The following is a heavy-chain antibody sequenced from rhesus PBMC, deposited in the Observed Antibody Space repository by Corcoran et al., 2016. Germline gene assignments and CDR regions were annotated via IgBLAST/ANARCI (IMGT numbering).Heavy chain of an antibody. CDR2: IDGGRGST. D-gene: IGHD6-13*01. V-gene: IGHV4-147*01. J-gene: IGHJ5-2*02. Sequence: QVQLQESGPGLVKPSETLPLTCAVSGASISSNYWSWIRQPPGKGLEWIGYIDGGRGSTSNNPPLKSRVTISKDTSKNQFSLKLSSVTAADTAVYYCARRVRYSVDVWGRGVLVTVSS. CDR3: ARRVRYSVDV. CDR1: GASISSNY.